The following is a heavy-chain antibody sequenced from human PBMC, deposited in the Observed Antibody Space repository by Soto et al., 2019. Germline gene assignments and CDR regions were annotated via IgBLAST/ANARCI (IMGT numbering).Heavy chain of an antibody. Sequence: EVQLVESGGALVQPGGSLRLSCAASGFTSSTYWMNWVRQAPGKGLEWVANIKQDGSEEYYVDSVKGRFTISRDNAKISLYLQMNSLRAEDTAVYYCARYCSTTDCYSTIHHAFDLWGQGTVVTVSS. CDR2: IKQDGSEE. D-gene: IGHD2-21*02. J-gene: IGHJ3*01. CDR3: ARYCSTTDCYSTIHHAFDL. CDR1: GFTSSTYW. V-gene: IGHV3-7*01.